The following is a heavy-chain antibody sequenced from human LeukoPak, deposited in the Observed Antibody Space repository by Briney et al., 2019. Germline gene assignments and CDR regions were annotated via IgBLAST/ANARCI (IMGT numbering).Heavy chain of an antibody. CDR1: GFTLSSYW. Sequence: GGSLRFSCAASGFTLSSYWMTWVRQAPGKGLQWVGNINQDGRELHYVDSVKGRFTISRDIAKNSLYLQMNSLRAGDTAVYFCARSAGEIYYYYGMDVWGLGTTVTVSS. V-gene: IGHV3-7*04. CDR2: INQDGREL. CDR3: ARSAGEIYYYYGMDV. D-gene: IGHD3-16*01. J-gene: IGHJ6*02.